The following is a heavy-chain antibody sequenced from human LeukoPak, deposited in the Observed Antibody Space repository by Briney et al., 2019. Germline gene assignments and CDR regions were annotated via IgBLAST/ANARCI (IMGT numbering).Heavy chain of an antibody. J-gene: IGHJ4*02. Sequence: PSETLSLTYTVSGGSITSSDYDWGWIRQPPGKGLEWIGSISYSGSTSYNPSLKSRVTISVDTSKSQFSLKLTSVTAADTAVYYCARHTHLYFFDYWGQGTLVTASS. CDR2: ISYSGST. CDR3: ARHTHLYFFDY. CDR1: GGSITSSDYD. D-gene: IGHD2-8*01. V-gene: IGHV4-39*01.